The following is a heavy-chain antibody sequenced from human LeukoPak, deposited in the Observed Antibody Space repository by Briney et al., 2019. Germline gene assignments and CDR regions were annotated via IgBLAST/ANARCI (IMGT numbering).Heavy chain of an antibody. CDR1: GGSISSSSYY. J-gene: IGHJ4*02. D-gene: IGHD3-16*01. Sequence: PSETLSLTCTVSGGSISSSSYYWGWIRQPPGKGLEWIGSIYYSGSTYYNPSLKSRVTISVDTSKNQFSLKLSSVTAADTAVYYCARIVGVLYFDYWGQGTLVTVSS. V-gene: IGHV4-39*01. CDR2: IYYSGST. CDR3: ARIVGVLYFDY.